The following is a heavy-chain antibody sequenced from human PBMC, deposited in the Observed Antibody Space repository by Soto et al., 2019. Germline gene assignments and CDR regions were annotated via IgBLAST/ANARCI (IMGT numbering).Heavy chain of an antibody. V-gene: IGHV3-30-3*01. J-gene: IGHJ6*02. Sequence: PGGSLRLSCAAPGFNFNIHALHWIRQAPGEGLEWVAVMSPGGNSQYYADSVKGRFIISRDNAKNSLYLQMHSLRDEDTAVYYCAREGWPLLQTGMDVWGQGTTVTVSS. CDR3: AREGWPLLQTGMDV. CDR1: GFNFNIHA. D-gene: IGHD2-15*01. CDR2: MSPGGNSQ.